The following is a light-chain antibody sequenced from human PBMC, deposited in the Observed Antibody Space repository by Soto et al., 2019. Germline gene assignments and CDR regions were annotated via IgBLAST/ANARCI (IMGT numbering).Light chain of an antibody. CDR1: QDISNY. Sequence: DIQMTQSPSSLSASVGDRVTITCQASQDISNYLNWYQQKPGKAPKLLIYDASNLETGVPSRCSGSGSETDFTFNISSLQPEDIATYYCQQYDNLHLTFGGGTKVEIK. CDR3: QQYDNLHLT. CDR2: DAS. J-gene: IGKJ4*01. V-gene: IGKV1-33*01.